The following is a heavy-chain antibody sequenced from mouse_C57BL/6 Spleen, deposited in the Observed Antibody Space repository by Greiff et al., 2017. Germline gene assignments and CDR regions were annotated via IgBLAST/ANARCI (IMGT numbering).Heavy chain of an antibody. CDR1: GFSLTSYG. CDR3: ASPHYYGSSYWYFDV. Sequence: QVQLKQSGPGLVQPSQSLSITCTVSGFSLTSYGVHWVRQSPGKGLEWLGVIWSGGSTDYNAAFISRLSISKDNSKSQVFFKMNSLQADDTAIYYCASPHYYGSSYWYFDVWGTGTTVTVSS. V-gene: IGHV2-2*01. J-gene: IGHJ1*03. CDR2: IWSGGST. D-gene: IGHD1-1*01.